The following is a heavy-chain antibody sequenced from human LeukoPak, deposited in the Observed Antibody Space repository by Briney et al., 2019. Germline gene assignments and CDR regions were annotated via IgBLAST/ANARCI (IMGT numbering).Heavy chain of an antibody. CDR1: GGSISSYY. CDR2: IYTSGST. D-gene: IGHD3-22*01. CDR3: ARQPRGYYDSSGYYPFFDY. J-gene: IGHJ4*02. Sequence: KPSETLSLTCTVSGGSISSYYWSWIRQPPGKGLEWIGYIYTSGSTNYNPSLKSRVTISVDTSKNRFSLKLSSVTAADTAVYYCARQPRGYYDSSGYYPFFDYWGQGTLVTVSS. V-gene: IGHV4-4*09.